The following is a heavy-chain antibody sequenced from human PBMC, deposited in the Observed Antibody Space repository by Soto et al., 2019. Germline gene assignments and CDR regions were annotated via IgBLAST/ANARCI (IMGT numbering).Heavy chain of an antibody. Sequence: GGSLRLSCAASGFTVSSNYMSWVRQAPGKGLEWVSVIYSGGSTYYADSVKGRFTISRHNSKNTLYLQMNSLRAEDTAVYYCARGHMRDSSGYSDYWGQGTLVTVSS. V-gene: IGHV3-53*04. CDR3: ARGHMRDSSGYSDY. CDR2: IYSGGST. J-gene: IGHJ4*02. D-gene: IGHD3-22*01. CDR1: GFTVSSNY.